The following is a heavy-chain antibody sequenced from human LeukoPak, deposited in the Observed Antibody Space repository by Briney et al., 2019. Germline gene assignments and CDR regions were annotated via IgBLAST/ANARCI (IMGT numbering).Heavy chain of an antibody. J-gene: IGHJ6*03. CDR1: GGTFSSYA. Sequence: ASVKVSCKASGGTFSSYANSWVRQAPGQGLEWMGGIIPIFGTANYAQKFQGRVTITADESTSTAYMELSSLRSEDTAVYYCARVSNYYYYYYMDVWGKGTTVTVSS. CDR3: ARVSNYYYYYYMDV. D-gene: IGHD4-11*01. CDR2: IIPIFGTA. V-gene: IGHV1-69*13.